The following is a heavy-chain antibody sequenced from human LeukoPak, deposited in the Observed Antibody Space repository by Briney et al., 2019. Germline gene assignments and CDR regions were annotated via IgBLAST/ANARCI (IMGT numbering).Heavy chain of an antibody. D-gene: IGHD6-19*01. CDR2: ISYDGSNK. Sequence: GGSLRLSCAASGFTFSSYAMHWVRQAPGKGLEWVAVISYDGSNKYYADSVKGRFTISRDNSKNTLYLQMNSLRAEDTAVYYCAKDVAVAGTVDAFDIWGQGTMVTVSS. V-gene: IGHV3-30*04. J-gene: IGHJ3*02. CDR1: GFTFSSYA. CDR3: AKDVAVAGTVDAFDI.